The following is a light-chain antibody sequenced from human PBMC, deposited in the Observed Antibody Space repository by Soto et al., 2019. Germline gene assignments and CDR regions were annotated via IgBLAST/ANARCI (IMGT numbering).Light chain of an antibody. CDR3: QQYGSFT. Sequence: EIVLTQSPGTLSLSPGERATLSCRASQSVSSYLAWYQQKPGQAPRLLIYDASNRATGIPARFSGSGSGTDFTLTISSLEPEDFAVYYCQQYGSFTFGGGTKVHIK. CDR2: DAS. V-gene: IGKV3-11*01. J-gene: IGKJ4*01. CDR1: QSVSSY.